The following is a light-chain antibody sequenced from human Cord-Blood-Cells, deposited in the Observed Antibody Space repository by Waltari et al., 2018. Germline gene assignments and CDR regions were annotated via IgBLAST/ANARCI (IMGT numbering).Light chain of an antibody. J-gene: IGLJ3*02. V-gene: IGLV2-8*01. CDR2: EVS. CDR3: SSYTSSSTWV. CDR1: SSDVGGYNY. Sequence: QSALTQPPSASGSPGQSVTISCTGTSSDVGGYNYVSWYQQHPGKAPKLMIYEVSKRPSGVPDRFSGSKSGNTASLTVSGLQAEDEADYYYSSYTSSSTWVFGGGTKLTVL.